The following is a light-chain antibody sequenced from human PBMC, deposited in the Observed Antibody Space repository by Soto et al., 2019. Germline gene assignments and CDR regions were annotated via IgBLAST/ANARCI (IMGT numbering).Light chain of an antibody. CDR3: SSYAGSNNPYV. V-gene: IGLV2-8*01. CDR1: SGDIGGYDY. Sequence: QSALTQPPSASGSPGQSVTISCTGTSGDIGGYDYVSWYQQHPGKAPKLMIYEVTKRPLGVPDRFSGSKSGNTASLTVSGLQAEDEADYYSSSYAGSNNPYVFGTGTKLTVL. J-gene: IGLJ1*01. CDR2: EVT.